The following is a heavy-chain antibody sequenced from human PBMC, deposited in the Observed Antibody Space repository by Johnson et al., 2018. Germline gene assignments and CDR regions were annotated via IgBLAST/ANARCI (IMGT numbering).Heavy chain of an antibody. V-gene: IGHV3-23*04. CDR2: ISGSGCFT. Sequence: VQLGESGGGLVQHGGSLRLSCAASGFIFSSYAMSWVRQAPGKGLEWVSGISGSGCFTYSADSLNGRFHISRDKTKNTLYLQMNSRRVEDTAVDYCAKSGSGWYLTYYYYYYMDVWGKGTTVTVSS. CDR3: AKSGSGWYLTYYYYYYMDV. D-gene: IGHD6-19*01. J-gene: IGHJ6*03. CDR1: GFIFSSYA.